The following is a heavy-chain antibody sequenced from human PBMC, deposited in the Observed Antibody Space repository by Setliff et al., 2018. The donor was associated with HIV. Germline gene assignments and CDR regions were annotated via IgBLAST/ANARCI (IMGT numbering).Heavy chain of an antibody. CDR2: INAGNGKT. V-gene: IGHV1-3*03. CDR1: GYTFTAYA. D-gene: IGHD3-16*01. CDR3: ARRDYVWGSSDAFDI. Sequence: GASVKVSCKASGYTFTAYAMHWVRQAPGQRLEWMGWINAGNGKTNYSQEFQGRVTITRDTSASTSYMELSSLKSEDTAMYYCARRDYVWGSSDAFDIWGQGTMVTVSS. J-gene: IGHJ3*02.